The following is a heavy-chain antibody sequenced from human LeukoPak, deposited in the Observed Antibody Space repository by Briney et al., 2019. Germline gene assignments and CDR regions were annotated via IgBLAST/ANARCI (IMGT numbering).Heavy chain of an antibody. V-gene: IGHV4-59*12. CDR1: GGSISTYY. CDR3: ASLGHYYDSPAFDI. D-gene: IGHD3-22*01. Sequence: SETLSLTCTVSGGSISTYYWSWIRQPPGKGLEWIGYIYHSGSTNYNPSLKSRVTISVDTSKNQFSLKLSSVTAADTAVYYCASLGHYYDSPAFDIWGQGTMVTVSS. CDR2: IYHSGST. J-gene: IGHJ3*02.